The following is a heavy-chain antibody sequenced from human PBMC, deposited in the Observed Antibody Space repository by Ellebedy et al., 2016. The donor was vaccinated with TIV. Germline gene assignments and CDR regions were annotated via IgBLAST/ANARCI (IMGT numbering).Heavy chain of an antibody. V-gene: IGHV3-48*02. D-gene: IGHD1-26*01. Sequence: GESLKISCAASGFTFNTYSMSWVRQAPGKGREWVSYIGSRTSKIYYADSVKGRFNISRDNAKNSLYLQMNSLRDEGTAVYYCARGGGERLRYAFDIWGHGTLVTVSS. J-gene: IGHJ3*02. CDR1: GFTFNTYS. CDR2: IGSRTSKI. CDR3: ARGGGERLRYAFDI.